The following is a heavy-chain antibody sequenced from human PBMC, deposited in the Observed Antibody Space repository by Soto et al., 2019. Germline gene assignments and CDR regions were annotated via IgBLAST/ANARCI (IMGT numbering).Heavy chain of an antibody. CDR2: IYYSGST. D-gene: IGHD2-15*01. Sequence: QLQLQESGPGLVKPSETLSLTCTVSGGSISSSSYYWGWIRQPPGKGLEWIGSIYYSGSTYYNPSLKSRVTISVDTSKNQFSLKLSSVTAADTAVYYCASLGYCSGGSCYHFDYWGQGTLVTVSS. J-gene: IGHJ4*02. CDR1: GGSISSSSYY. CDR3: ASLGYCSGGSCYHFDY. V-gene: IGHV4-39*01.